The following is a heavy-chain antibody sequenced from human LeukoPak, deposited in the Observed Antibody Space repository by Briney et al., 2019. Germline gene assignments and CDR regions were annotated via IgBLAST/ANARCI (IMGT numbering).Heavy chain of an antibody. D-gene: IGHD5-12*01. Sequence: GGSLRLSCAASGFTVSSKYLSWVRKAPGKGLECVSIIYSGDSPYYADSVKGRFTVSRDNSKNTLFLQVNSLRAEDTAVYHCATVGGYGSHFDYWGQGTLVTVSS. J-gene: IGHJ4*02. CDR3: ATVGGYGSHFDY. CDR2: IYSGDSP. CDR1: GFTVSSKY. V-gene: IGHV3-53*01.